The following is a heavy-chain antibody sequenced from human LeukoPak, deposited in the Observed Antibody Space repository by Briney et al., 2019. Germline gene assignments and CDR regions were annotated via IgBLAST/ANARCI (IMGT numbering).Heavy chain of an antibody. CDR3: ARDHVYGGADY. Sequence: GSLRLSYAASGFTLHNYALHCVRQAPGPGLEWLSPTSGHSITTYFADSVKGRFTLSRDNSKSSLFLQMNSLKTKDTALYYCARDHVYGGADYWGQGTLVTVSS. CDR2: TSGHSITT. J-gene: IGHJ4*02. CDR1: GFTLHNYA. V-gene: IGHV3-43*02. D-gene: IGHD5/OR15-5a*01.